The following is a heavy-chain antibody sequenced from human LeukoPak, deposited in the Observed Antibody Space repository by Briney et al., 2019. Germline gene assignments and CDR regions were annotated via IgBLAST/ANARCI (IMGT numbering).Heavy chain of an antibody. V-gene: IGHV3-30*02. Sequence: PEGSLRLSCAASGFTFNSYGMHWVRQAPGKGLEWVAFIRYDGSNKYYADSVKGRFTISRDNSKNTLYLQMNSLRAEDTAVYYCAKDPSSSFYFDYWGQGTLVTVSS. J-gene: IGHJ4*02. CDR1: GFTFNSYG. D-gene: IGHD6-6*01. CDR3: AKDPSSSFYFDY. CDR2: IRYDGSNK.